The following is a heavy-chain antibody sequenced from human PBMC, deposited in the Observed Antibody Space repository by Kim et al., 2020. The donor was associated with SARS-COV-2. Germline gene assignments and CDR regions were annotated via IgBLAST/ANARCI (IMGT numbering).Heavy chain of an antibody. CDR1: GFTFSRYS. CDR3: ASDIRAGDRNCSSTSCYGMDV. D-gene: IGHD2-2*01. V-gene: IGHV3-21*01. Sequence: GGSLRLSCAASGFTFSRYSMNWVRQAPGKGLEWVSSISSSSSYIYYADSVKGRFTISRDNAKNSLYLQMNSLRAEDTAVYYCASDIRAGDRNCSSTSCYGMDVWGQGTTVTVSS. J-gene: IGHJ6*02. CDR2: ISSSSSYI.